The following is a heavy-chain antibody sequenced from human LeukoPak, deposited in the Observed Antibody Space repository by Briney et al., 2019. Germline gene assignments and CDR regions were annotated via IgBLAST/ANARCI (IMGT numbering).Heavy chain of an antibody. D-gene: IGHD3-3*01. CDR2: ISAYNGNT. Sequence: ASVKVSCKASGYTFTSYGISWVRQAPGQGLEWMGWISAYNGNTNYAQKLQGRVTMTTDTSTSTAYMELRSLRSDDTAVYYCARTGSYDFWSGYTSDYWGQGTLVTVSS. CDR1: GYTFTSYG. V-gene: IGHV1-18*01. J-gene: IGHJ4*02. CDR3: ARTGSYDFWSGYTSDY.